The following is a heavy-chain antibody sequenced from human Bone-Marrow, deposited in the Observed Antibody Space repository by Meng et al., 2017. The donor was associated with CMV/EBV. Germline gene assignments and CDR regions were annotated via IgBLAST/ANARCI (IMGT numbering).Heavy chain of an antibody. CDR2: ISSSSSTI. J-gene: IGHJ4*02. D-gene: IGHD2-2*02. CDR1: GFTFSSYS. CDR3: ARESHCSSTSCYTPHYFDY. V-gene: IGHV3-48*01. Sequence: GESLKISCAASGFTFSSYSMNWVRQAPGKGLEWVSYISSSSSTIYYADSVKGRFTISRDNSKNTLYLQMNSLRAEDTAVYYCARESHCSSTSCYTPHYFDYWGQGTLVTVSS.